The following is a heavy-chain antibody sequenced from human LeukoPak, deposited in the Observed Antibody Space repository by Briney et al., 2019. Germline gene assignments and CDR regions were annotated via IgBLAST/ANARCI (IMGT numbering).Heavy chain of an antibody. CDR3: AKDRVAVAGNFDY. CDR1: GFTFNNYA. J-gene: IGHJ4*02. CDR2: ISGSGGST. V-gene: IGHV3-23*01. D-gene: IGHD6-19*01. Sequence: PGGSLRLSCAASGFTFNNYAMNWVRQAPGKGLEWVSAISGSGGSTYYADSVKGRFTISRDNSKNTLYLQMNSLRAEDTAVYYCAKDRVAVAGNFDYWGQGTLVTVSS.